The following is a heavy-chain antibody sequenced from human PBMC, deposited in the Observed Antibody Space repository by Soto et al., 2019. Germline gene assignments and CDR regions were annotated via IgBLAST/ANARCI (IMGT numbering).Heavy chain of an antibody. V-gene: IGHV3-7*01. CDR2: IKQDGSEK. J-gene: IGHJ5*02. CDR1: GFTFSSYW. D-gene: IGHD2-15*01. Sequence: PGGSLRLSCAASGFTFSSYWMSWVRQAPGKGLEWVANIKQDGSEKYYVDSVKGRFTISRDNAKNSLYLQMNSLRAEDTAVYYCARDYCSGGSCYMNWFDPWGQGTLVTVSS. CDR3: ARDYCSGGSCYMNWFDP.